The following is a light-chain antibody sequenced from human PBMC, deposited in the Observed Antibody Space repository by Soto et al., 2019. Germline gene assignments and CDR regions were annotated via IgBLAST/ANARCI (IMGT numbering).Light chain of an antibody. V-gene: IGKV1-5*01. CDR1: QSISYW. CDR3: QQYNSFSKT. Sequence: DIQMTQSPSRLSASVGDRVTITCRASQSISYWLAWYQQKPGKAPKLLIYAASTLETGVPSRFSGSGFGAEFTLTIASLQPDDSATYYCQQYNSFSKTFGRGTKV. J-gene: IGKJ1*01. CDR2: AAS.